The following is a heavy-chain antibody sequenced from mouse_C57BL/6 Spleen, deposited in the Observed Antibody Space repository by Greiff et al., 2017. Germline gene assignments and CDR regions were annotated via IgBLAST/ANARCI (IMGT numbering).Heavy chain of an antibody. CDR1: GYAFSSSW. Sequence: QVQLQQSGPELVKPGASVKISCKASGYAFSSSWMNWVKQRPGKGLEWIGRIYPGDGDTNYNGKFKGKATLTADKSSSTAYMQLSSLTSEDSAVYFCARSSTPLYMDYWGQGTSVTVSS. V-gene: IGHV1-82*01. D-gene: IGHD2-1*01. CDR3: ARSSTPLYMDY. J-gene: IGHJ4*01. CDR2: IYPGDGDT.